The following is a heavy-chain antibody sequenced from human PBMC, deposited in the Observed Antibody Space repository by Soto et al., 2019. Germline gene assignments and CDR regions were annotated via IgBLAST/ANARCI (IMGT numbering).Heavy chain of an antibody. J-gene: IGHJ4*02. V-gene: IGHV4-4*02. D-gene: IGHD1-26*01. CDR3: ASGAYYTWNW. CDR2: IYHSGST. CDR1: GDSIYDTRW. Sequence: SETLSLTCAVSGDSIYDTRWWSWFRQPPGKGLEWIGEIYHSGSTNYNPSLKSRVTMSVDKTKNQFSLELYSVTAADTAVYYCASGAYYTWNWWGQGTLVTVSS.